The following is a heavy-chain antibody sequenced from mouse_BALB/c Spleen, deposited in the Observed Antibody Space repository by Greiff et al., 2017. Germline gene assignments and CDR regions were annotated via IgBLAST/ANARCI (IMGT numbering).Heavy chain of an antibody. D-gene: IGHD1-1*02. J-gene: IGHJ4*01. V-gene: IGHV2-6-7*01. CDR1: GFSLTGYG. Sequence: VQLVESGPGLVAPSQSLSITCTVSGFSLTGYGVNWVRQPPGKGLEWLGMIWGDGSTDYNSALKSRLSISKDNCKSQVFLKMNSLQTDDTARYYCATIWNYYAMDYWGQGISVTVSS. CDR2: IWGDGST. CDR3: ATIWNYYAMDY.